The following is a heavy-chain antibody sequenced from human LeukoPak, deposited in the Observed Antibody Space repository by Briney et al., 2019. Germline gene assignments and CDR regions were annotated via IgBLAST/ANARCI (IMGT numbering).Heavy chain of an antibody. CDR1: GGSISSGGYY. CDR2: IYYSGSP. Sequence: SETLSLTCTVSGGSISSGGYYWSWIRQHPGKDLEWIGYIYYSGSPYYNPSLRNRVTISLDTSKNQFSLKLSSVTAADTAVYYCARDRKGCPLDYWGQGTLVTVSS. D-gene: IGHD2-8*01. CDR3: ARDRKGCPLDY. J-gene: IGHJ4*02. V-gene: IGHV4-31*03.